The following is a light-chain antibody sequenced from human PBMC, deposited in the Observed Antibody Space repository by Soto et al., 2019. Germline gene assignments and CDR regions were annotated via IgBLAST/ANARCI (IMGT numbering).Light chain of an antibody. Sequence: EIVLTQSPGTLSLSPGERAILSCRDSQSVTNSYLAWYQQKAGQAPSLLIYGASIRATGIPDRFSGSGSGTDFTLTISRLEPEDFAVYYCQQYGSSLFTFGPGTKVDIK. CDR1: QSVTNSY. V-gene: IGKV3-20*01. CDR2: GAS. CDR3: QQYGSSLFT. J-gene: IGKJ3*01.